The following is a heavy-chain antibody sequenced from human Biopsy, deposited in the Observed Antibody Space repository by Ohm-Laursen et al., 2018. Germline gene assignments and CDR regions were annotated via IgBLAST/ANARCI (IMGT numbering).Heavy chain of an antibody. J-gene: IGHJ5*02. V-gene: IGHV4-31*01. CDR1: GGSISSGGSY. CDR2: IFNSANT. CDR3: ARGDYFDSNGYFWFDP. D-gene: IGHD3-22*01. Sequence: TLSLTCTVSGGSISSGGSYWSWIRQRPGKGLEWFGSIFNSANTYYNPSLKNLITISGDTSKNQFSLKLNSVTAADTAVYYCARGDYFDSNGYFWFDPWGQGTLVTVSS.